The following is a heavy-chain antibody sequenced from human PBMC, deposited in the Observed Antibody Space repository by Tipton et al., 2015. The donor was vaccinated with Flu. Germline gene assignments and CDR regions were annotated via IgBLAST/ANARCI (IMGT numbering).Heavy chain of an antibody. Sequence: TLSLTCTVSGGSISTYYWSWIRQPPGKGLEWIGYIYYSGSTNYDPSLKSRVTISVDSSKNQFSLKLISVTAADTAVYYCARGRYNRNSWFDYWGQGALVTVSS. CDR1: GGSISTYY. CDR3: ARGRYNRNSWFDY. J-gene: IGHJ4*02. CDR2: IYYSGST. V-gene: IGHV4-59*01. D-gene: IGHD1-14*01.